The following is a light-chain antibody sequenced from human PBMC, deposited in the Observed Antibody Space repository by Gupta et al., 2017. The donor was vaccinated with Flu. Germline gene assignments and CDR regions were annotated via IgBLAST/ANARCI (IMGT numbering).Light chain of an antibody. V-gene: IGLV2-14*01. CDR3: SSYTSSSTLGYLV. CDR2: EVS. CDR1: SRDVGGYNY. Sequence: QSALTQPASGSGSPGQSSTISCTGTSRDVGGYNYVSWYQQHPGKAPKLMIYEVSNRPSGFSNRFSGSKSGNTASLTISGLQAEDEADYYCSSYTSSSTLGYLVFGGGTKLTVL. J-gene: IGLJ2*01.